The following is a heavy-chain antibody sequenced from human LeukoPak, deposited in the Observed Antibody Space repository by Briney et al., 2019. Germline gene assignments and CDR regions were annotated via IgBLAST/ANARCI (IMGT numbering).Heavy chain of an antibody. CDR3: ARGAEGIAASDSKFDY. Sequence: GGSLRLSCATSGFLFDNYALHWVRQGPGKGLEWVSGISWNSDTIDYADSVKGRFTISRDNAKNSLFLQMNSLRAEDTAVYYCARGAEGIAASDSKFDYWGQGTLVTVSS. CDR1: GFLFDNYA. CDR2: ISWNSDTI. V-gene: IGHV3-9*01. D-gene: IGHD6-13*01. J-gene: IGHJ4*02.